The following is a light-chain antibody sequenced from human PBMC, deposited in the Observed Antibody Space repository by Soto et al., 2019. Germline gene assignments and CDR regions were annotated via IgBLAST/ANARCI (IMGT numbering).Light chain of an antibody. V-gene: IGKV1-39*01. Sequence: DIQMTQSPSSLSASVGDRVTISCRASQSISSWLTWYQQKPGKAPKVLIYAASSLESGVPSRFSGSGSETDFTLTISSLQPEDFATYSCQQSYSTTWTFGQGTKVDIK. CDR1: QSISSW. J-gene: IGKJ1*01. CDR3: QQSYSTTWT. CDR2: AAS.